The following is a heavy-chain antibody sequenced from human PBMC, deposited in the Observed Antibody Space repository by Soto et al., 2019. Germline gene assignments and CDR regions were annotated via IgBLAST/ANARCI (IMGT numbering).Heavy chain of an antibody. CDR1: GGSINSRSYY. CDR2: IYYSGST. V-gene: IGHV4-39*01. J-gene: IGHJ4*01. Sequence: SETLSLTCTVSGGSINSRSYYWGWIRQSPGKGLEWIGSIYYSGSTYYNPSLKSRVAMSVDTSKNQFSLKLRSVSAADTAVYYCARQRTSVVTQAYFDDWGQGSRVTVSS. D-gene: IGHD2-21*02. CDR3: ARQRTSVVTQAYFDD.